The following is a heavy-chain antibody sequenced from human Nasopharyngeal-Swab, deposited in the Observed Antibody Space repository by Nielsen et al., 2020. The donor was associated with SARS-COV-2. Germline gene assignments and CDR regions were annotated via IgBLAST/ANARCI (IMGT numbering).Heavy chain of an antibody. D-gene: IGHD3-22*01. Sequence: GESLKIPCAASDFTLSDHYMDWVRQAPGKGLEWVGRIRNTVKGDTTEYAASLKGRVTISRDDSRNSLFLQMNCLKTEDTAVYYCVRHRPYYYDGCDYDLWGRGTLVIVSS. CDR2: IRNTVKGDTT. CDR3: VRHRPYYYDGCDYDL. J-gene: IGHJ4*02. CDR1: DFTLSDHY. V-gene: IGHV3-72*01.